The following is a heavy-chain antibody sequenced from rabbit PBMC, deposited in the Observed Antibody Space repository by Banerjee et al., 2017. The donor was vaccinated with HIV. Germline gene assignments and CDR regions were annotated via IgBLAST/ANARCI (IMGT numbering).Heavy chain of an antibody. V-gene: IGHV1S43*01. CDR2: IYTSSGST. CDR1: GFSFSNKYV. D-gene: IGHD4-1*01. CDR3: ARDLAGVIGWNFNL. J-gene: IGHJ4*01. Sequence: QEQLEESGGGLVKPEGSLTLTCTASGFSFSNKYVMCWVRQAPGKGLELIACIYTSSGSTWHANWVNGRFTISRSTSLNTVDLKMTSLTAADTASYFCARDLAGVIGWNFNLWGPGTLVTVS.